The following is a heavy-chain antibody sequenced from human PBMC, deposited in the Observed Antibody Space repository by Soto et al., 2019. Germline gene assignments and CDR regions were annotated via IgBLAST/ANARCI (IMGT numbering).Heavy chain of an antibody. Sequence: EVQLLESGGGLVQPGGSLRLSCAASGFTFSSYAMSWVRQAPGKGLEWVSAIGGSGGSTYYADSVKGRFTISRDNSKNTLYLQMNSLRAEDTAVYYCAKNYVGATTSDLIDYWGQGTLVTVSS. CDR1: GFTFSSYA. V-gene: IGHV3-23*01. CDR3: AKNYVGATTSDLIDY. J-gene: IGHJ4*02. CDR2: IGGSGGST. D-gene: IGHD1-26*01.